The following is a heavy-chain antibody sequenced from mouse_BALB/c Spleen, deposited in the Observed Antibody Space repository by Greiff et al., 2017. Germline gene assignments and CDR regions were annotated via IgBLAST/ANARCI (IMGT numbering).Heavy chain of an antibody. CDR2: INPGSGGT. CDR1: GYAFTNYL. J-gene: IGHJ2*01. CDR3: ARGGYYGLDY. Sequence: VKLQQSGAELVRPGTSVKVSCKASGYAFTNYLIEWVKQRPGQGLEWIGVINPGSGGTNYNEKFKGKATLTADKSSSTAYMQLSSLTSDDSAVYFCARGGYYGLDYWGQGTTLTVSS. D-gene: IGHD1-2*01. V-gene: IGHV1-54*01.